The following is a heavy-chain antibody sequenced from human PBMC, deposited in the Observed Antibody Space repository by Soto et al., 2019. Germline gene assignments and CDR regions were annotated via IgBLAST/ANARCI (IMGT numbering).Heavy chain of an antibody. CDR2: IYYSGST. D-gene: IGHD3-3*01. J-gene: IGHJ5*02. CDR3: ARAEYDFWSGYTGTGWFDP. Sequence: PSETLSLTCTVSGGSISSYYWTWIRQPPGKGLEWIGYIYYSGSTNYNPSLKSRVTISVDTSKNQFSLKLSSVTAADTAVYYCARAEYDFWSGYTGTGWFDPWGQGTLVTVSS. CDR1: GGSISSYY. V-gene: IGHV4-59*01.